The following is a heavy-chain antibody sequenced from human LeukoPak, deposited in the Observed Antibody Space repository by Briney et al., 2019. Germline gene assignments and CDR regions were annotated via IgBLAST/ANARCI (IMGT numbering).Heavy chain of an antibody. CDR3: ARDPLRYLRVGHYDY. CDR2: IDYDSSHI. V-gene: IGHV3-21*01. Sequence: KRGGSLRLSCAASGFIFSICAMRWVRRAPGKGLEWVSSIDYDSSHIYYAASVRGRFTISRDNARNSVYLQMNSLRVEDTAVYYCARDPLRYLRVGHYDYWGQGTLVAVSS. J-gene: IGHJ4*02. CDR1: GFIFSICA. D-gene: IGHD3-9*01.